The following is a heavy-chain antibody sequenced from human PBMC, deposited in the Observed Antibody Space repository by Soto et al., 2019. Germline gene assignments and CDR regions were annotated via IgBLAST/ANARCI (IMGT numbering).Heavy chain of an antibody. CDR1: GFTFSSYD. V-gene: IGHV3-13*01. J-gene: IGHJ4*02. CDR3: ARGGSSGYLFDY. D-gene: IGHD3-22*01. CDR2: IGTAGDT. Sequence: EVQLVESGGGLVQPGGSLRLSCGASGFTFSSYDMHWVRQARGKGLEWVSAIGTAGDTYYPGSVKGRFTISRENAKNSLYLQMNSLRAGDTAVYYCARGGSSGYLFDYWGQGILVTVSS.